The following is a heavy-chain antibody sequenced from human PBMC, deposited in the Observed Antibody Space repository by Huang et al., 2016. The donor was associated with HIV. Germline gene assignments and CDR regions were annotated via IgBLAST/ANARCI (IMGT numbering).Heavy chain of an antibody. CDR2: INHSGTT. CDR3: ARTLWLYGDYGYFDY. D-gene: IGHD4-17*01. V-gene: IGHV4-34*01. Sequence: HVQLQQWGAGLLKPSETLSLTCAVHGGSVSDYYLTWIRPPPGKGLEWIGEINHSGTTNSTPSLKSRVTMSIYTSGRQFSLKVRSVTAADTAVYYCARTLWLYGDYGYFDYWGQGTLVTVSS. CDR1: GGSVSDYY. J-gene: IGHJ4*02.